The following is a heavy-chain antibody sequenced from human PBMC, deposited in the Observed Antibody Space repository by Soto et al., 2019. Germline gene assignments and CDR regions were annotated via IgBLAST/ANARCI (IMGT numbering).Heavy chain of an antibody. CDR1: GGPLSRCYW. Sequence: GQPQEAGPGLGEPSGNPSPTCAVSGGPLSRCYWVRWVRQAPGKGLEWIGEIYHSGSTNYNPSLKSRVTISVDKSKNQFSLKLSSVTAADTAVYYCARRPWVDGMDVWGQGTTVTVSS. CDR3: ARRPWVDGMDV. CDR2: IYHSGST. J-gene: IGHJ6*02. D-gene: IGHD1-26*01. V-gene: IGHV4-4*02.